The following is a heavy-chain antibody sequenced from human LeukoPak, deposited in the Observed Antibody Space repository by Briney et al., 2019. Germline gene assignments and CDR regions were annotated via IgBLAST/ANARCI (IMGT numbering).Heavy chain of an antibody. V-gene: IGHV3-30*03. J-gene: IGHJ3*02. Sequence: GGSLRLSCAASGFTFSSYGMHWVRQAPGKGLEWVAVISYDGSNKYYADSVKGRFTISRDNSKNTLYLQMNSLRAEDTAVYYCESRLRWADAFDIWGQGTMVTVSS. D-gene: IGHD4-23*01. CDR3: ESRLRWADAFDI. CDR1: GFTFSSYG. CDR2: ISYDGSNK.